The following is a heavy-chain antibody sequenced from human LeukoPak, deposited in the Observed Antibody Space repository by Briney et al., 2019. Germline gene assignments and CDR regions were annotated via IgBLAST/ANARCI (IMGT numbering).Heavy chain of an antibody. J-gene: IGHJ4*02. Sequence: PGGSLRLSCAATGFTFSSYSMNWVRQAPGKGLEWVSYISSSSSYTHYADSVKGRFTVSRDNAKKSMYLQMNSLRAEDTAVYYCASGSGSYYPFDHWGQGTLVTVSS. CDR3: ASGSGSYYPFDH. CDR2: ISSSSSYT. V-gene: IGHV3-21*05. CDR1: GFTFSSYS. D-gene: IGHD3-10*01.